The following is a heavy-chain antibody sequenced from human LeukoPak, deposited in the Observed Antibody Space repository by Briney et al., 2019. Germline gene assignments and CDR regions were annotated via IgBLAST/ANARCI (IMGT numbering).Heavy chain of an antibody. CDR3: ARTIRDDYYFYMDV. J-gene: IGHJ6*03. V-gene: IGHV4-31*03. D-gene: IGHD5-24*01. Sequence: PSETLSLTCTVSGGSIISGGYSWSWIRQSPGKGLEWIVYIHDSGSTYYNPSLKSRLTMSVVTSTNQFSLRLNSVTAADTAVYYWARTIRDDYYFYMDVWGKGTTVTVSS. CDR2: IHDSGST. CDR1: GGSIISGGYS.